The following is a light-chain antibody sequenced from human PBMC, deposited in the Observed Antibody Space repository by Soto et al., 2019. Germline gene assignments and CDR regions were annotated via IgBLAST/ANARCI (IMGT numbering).Light chain of an antibody. J-gene: IGKJ4*02. CDR1: QSLNKW. Sequence: DIQMTQSPSTLSASVGDRVTITCRASQSLNKWLAWYQVRPGKAPKLLIYDASILDGGVPSRFSGGGSGTEFTLTISSLQPDDFATYYCQHYHSYPLSFGGGTKVEIK. CDR2: DAS. CDR3: QHYHSYPLS. V-gene: IGKV1-5*01.